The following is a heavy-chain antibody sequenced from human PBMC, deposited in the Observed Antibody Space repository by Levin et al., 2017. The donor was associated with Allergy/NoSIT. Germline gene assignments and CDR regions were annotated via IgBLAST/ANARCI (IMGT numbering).Heavy chain of an antibody. CDR1: GFTFSSYA. V-gene: IGHV3-23*01. J-gene: IGHJ4*02. CDR2: ISGSGGST. D-gene: IGHD2-15*01. CDR3: AKDRRDIVVVVAATKDY. Sequence: GGSLRLSCAASGFTFSSYAMSWVRQAPGKGLEWVSAISGSGGSTYYADSVKGRFTISRDNSKNTLYLQMNSLRAEDTAVYYCAKDRRDIVVVVAATKDYWGQGTLVTVSS.